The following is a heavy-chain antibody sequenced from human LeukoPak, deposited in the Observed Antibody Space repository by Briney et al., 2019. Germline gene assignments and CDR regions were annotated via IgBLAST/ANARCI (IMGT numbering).Heavy chain of an antibody. J-gene: IGHJ4*02. Sequence: SLRLSCAASGFTFSSYAKHWVRQAPGKGLEWVAVISYDGSNKYYADSVKGRFTISRDNSKNTLYLQMNSLRAEDTAVYYCARDAADTAMGTGLFDYWGQGTLVTVSS. V-gene: IGHV3-30-3*01. D-gene: IGHD5-18*01. CDR3: ARDAADTAMGTGLFDY. CDR1: GFTFSSYA. CDR2: ISYDGSNK.